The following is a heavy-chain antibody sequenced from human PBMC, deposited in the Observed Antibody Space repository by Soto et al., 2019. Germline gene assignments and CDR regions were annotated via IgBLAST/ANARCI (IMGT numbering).Heavy chain of an antibody. CDR3: ARDRSNYYDSSGYYMADAFDI. CDR2: IYSGGST. CDR1: GFTVSSNY. D-gene: IGHD3-22*01. Sequence: GESLKISCAASGFTVSSNYMSRVRQAPGKGLEWVSVIYSGGSTYYADSVKGRFTISRDNSKNTLYLQMNSLRAEDTAVYYCARDRSNYYDSSGYYMADAFDIWGQGTMVTVSS. J-gene: IGHJ3*02. V-gene: IGHV3-66*01.